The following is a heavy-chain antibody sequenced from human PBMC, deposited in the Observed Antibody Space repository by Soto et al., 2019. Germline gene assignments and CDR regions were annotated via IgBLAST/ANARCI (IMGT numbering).Heavy chain of an antibody. CDR3: ARHKSISSSAFGYYYYYGMDV. Sequence: PGESLKISCKGSGYSFTSYWIGWVRQMPGKGLEWMGIIYPGDSDTRYSPSFQGQVTISADKSISTAYLQWSSLKASDTAMYYCARHKSISSSAFGYYYYYGMDVWGQGTTVTVSS. D-gene: IGHD6-6*01. CDR2: IYPGDSDT. CDR1: GYSFTSYW. J-gene: IGHJ6*02. V-gene: IGHV5-51*01.